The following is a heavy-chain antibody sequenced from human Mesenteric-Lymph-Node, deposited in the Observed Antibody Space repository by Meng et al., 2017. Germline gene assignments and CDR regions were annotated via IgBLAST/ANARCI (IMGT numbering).Heavy chain of an antibody. Sequence: SETLSLTCAVYGGSFSVYYWSWIRQPPGKGLEWIGEIYHSGSTNYNPSLKSRVTISVDKSKNQFSLKLSSVTAADTAVYYCARGPASVDTAMVTFDYWGQGTLVTVSS. CDR3: ARGPASVDTAMVTFDY. CDR1: GGSFSVYY. V-gene: IGHV4-34*01. D-gene: IGHD5-18*01. J-gene: IGHJ4*02. CDR2: IYHSGST.